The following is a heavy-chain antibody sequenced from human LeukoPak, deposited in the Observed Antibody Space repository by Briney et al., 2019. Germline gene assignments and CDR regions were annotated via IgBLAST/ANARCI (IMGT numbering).Heavy chain of an antibody. D-gene: IGHD2-15*01. CDR2: IIPILGIA. J-gene: IGHJ4*02. CDR1: GGTFSSYA. CDR3: ARVSGIHSRGYFDY. V-gene: IGHV1-69*04. Sequence: PGASVKVSCKASGGTFSSYAISWVRQAPGQGLEWMGRIIPILGIANYAQKFQGRVTITADKSTSTAYMELSRLRSDDTAVYYCARVSGIHSRGYFDYWGQGTLVTVSS.